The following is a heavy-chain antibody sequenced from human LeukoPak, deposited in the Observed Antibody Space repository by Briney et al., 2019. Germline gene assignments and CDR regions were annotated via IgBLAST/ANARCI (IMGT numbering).Heavy chain of an antibody. CDR2: ISSNGGST. CDR3: MKDRYYYDSSGYFDY. Sequence: PGGSLRLSCSASGFTFSSYAMHWVRQAPGKGLEYVSAISSNGGSTYYADSVKGRFTISRDNSKNTLYLQMSSLRAEDTAVYYCMKDRYYYDSSGYFDYWGQGTLVTVSS. D-gene: IGHD3-22*01. CDR1: GFTFSSYA. J-gene: IGHJ4*02. V-gene: IGHV3-64D*09.